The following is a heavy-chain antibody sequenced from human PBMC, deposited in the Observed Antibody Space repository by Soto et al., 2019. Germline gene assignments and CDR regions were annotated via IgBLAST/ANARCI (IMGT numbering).Heavy chain of an antibody. Sequence: EVQLVESGGGLVKPGGSLRLSCAASGFTFSIYSMNWVRQAPGKGLEWVSTISSNSAYIYYADSVKGRFTISRDNAENSLSLQMNSLRAEDTAVYYCAGDLLVSDSSGYYSSGFDYWGQGTLVTVSS. CDR2: ISSNSAYI. D-gene: IGHD3-22*01. CDR1: GFTFSIYS. CDR3: AGDLLVSDSSGYYSSGFDY. J-gene: IGHJ4*02. V-gene: IGHV3-21*01.